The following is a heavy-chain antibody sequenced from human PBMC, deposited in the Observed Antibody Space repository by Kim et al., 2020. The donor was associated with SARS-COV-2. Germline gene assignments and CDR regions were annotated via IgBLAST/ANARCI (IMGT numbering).Heavy chain of an antibody. CDR1: GFTFSNAW. J-gene: IGHJ4*02. V-gene: IGHV3-15*01. D-gene: IGHD2-2*01. CDR3: TTDPNDSDIVVVPAAPWDDY. CDR2: IKSKTDGGTT. Sequence: GGSLRLSCAASGFTFSNAWMSWVRQAPGKGLEWVGRIKSKTDGGTTDYAAPVKGRFTISRDDSKNTLYLQMNSLKTEDTAVYYCTTDPNDSDIVVVPAAPWDDYWRQGTLVTVSS.